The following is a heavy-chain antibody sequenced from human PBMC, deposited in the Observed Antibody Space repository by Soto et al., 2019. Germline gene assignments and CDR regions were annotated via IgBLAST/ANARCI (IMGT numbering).Heavy chain of an antibody. CDR3: PTTVHRRFYYGLDL. Sequence: GGSLRLSCAASGFTFSAYAMHWVRQAPGKGLEWVALISDDGNNTYYADSVKGRFSVSRDNSQNTLYLQMNSLRVEDTAVYYCPTTVHRRFYYGLDLWGQGTTVTVSS. V-gene: IGHV3-30-3*01. D-gene: IGHD4-17*01. CDR1: GFTFSAYA. CDR2: ISDDGNNT. J-gene: IGHJ6*02.